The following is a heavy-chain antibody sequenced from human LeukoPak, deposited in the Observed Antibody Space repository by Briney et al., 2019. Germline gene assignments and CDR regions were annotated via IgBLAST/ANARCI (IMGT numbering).Heavy chain of an antibody. Sequence: ASVKVSCKASGYTFTGYYMHWVRQAPGQGLEWMGWINPNSGGTNYAQKFQGRVTMTRDTSISTAYMELSRLRSDDMAVYYCARVEGLWWYFDYWGQGTLVTVSS. J-gene: IGHJ4*02. V-gene: IGHV1-2*02. D-gene: IGHD4/OR15-4a*01. CDR3: ARVEGLWWYFDY. CDR2: INPNSGGT. CDR1: GYTFTGYY.